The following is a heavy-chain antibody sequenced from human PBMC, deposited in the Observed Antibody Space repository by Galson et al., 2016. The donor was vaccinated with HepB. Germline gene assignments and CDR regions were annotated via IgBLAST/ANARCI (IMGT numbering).Heavy chain of an antibody. CDR3: AKEVRSGGWPLDY. V-gene: IGHV3-30-3*01. D-gene: IGHD6-19*01. CDR1: GFTFRNFA. J-gene: IGHJ4*02. Sequence: SLRLSCAASGFTFRNFAMHWVRQAPGKGLEWVAVISYDGSNKHYGDSLKGRFTISRDNSKNTLYLQMNSLRVEDTGIYYCAKEVRSGGWPLDYWGQGTLVTVSS. CDR2: ISYDGSNK.